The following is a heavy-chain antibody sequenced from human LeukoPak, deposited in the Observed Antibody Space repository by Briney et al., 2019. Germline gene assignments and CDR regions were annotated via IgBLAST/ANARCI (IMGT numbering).Heavy chain of an antibody. CDR3: ARWRGQQSEFDL. CDR1: GFSFNSDW. J-gene: IGHJ4*02. CDR2: KNPDGGQE. D-gene: IGHD6-13*01. Sequence: GGSLRLSCAASGFSFNSDWMDWVRQAPGKGLECVAHKNPDGGQEPCVDSVKGRFTVSRDNAKNSVFLQMNGLRVEDTAMYYCARWRGQQSEFDLWGQGTLVTVSS. V-gene: IGHV3-7*01.